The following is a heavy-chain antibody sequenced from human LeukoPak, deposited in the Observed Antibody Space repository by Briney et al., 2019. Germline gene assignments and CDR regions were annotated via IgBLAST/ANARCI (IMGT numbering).Heavy chain of an antibody. CDR1: GFTFSSYW. D-gene: IGHD1-26*01. CDR3: AREGGSYSNYFDY. J-gene: IGHJ4*02. V-gene: IGHV3-74*01. Sequence: HPGGSPRLSCAASGFTFSSYWMHWVRQAPGKGLVWVSRIYSDGISTSYADSVKGRFTISRDNAKNTLYLQMNSLKAEDTAIYYCAREGGSYSNYFDYWGQGTLVTVSS. CDR2: IYSDGIST.